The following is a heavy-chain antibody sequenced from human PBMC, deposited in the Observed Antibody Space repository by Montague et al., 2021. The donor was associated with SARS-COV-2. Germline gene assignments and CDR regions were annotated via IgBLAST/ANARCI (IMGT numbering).Heavy chain of an antibody. J-gene: IGHJ4*02. CDR2: VYSSGST. Sequence: SETLSLTCTVSSGSISNYYRSWIRQPPGKGLEWIGYVYSSGSTNYNPSLEGRVTMSVDTSKNQFSLKLISVTAADTAVYYCARVRYSDGWTLDYWGQGTLVTVSS. CDR3: ARVRYSDGWTLDY. CDR1: SGSISNYY. D-gene: IGHD6-19*01. V-gene: IGHV4-59*13.